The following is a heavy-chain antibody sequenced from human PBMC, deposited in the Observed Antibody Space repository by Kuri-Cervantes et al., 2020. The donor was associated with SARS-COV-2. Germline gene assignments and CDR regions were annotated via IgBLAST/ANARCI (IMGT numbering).Heavy chain of an antibody. CDR2: FDPEDGET. J-gene: IGHJ4*02. V-gene: IGHV1-24*01. CDR3: AKEPPYDSSGYYPY. D-gene: IGHD3-22*01. Sequence: SVKISCKVSGYTLTELSMHWVRQAPGKGLEWMGGFDPEDGETIYAQKFQGRVTMTEDTSTDTAYMELSSLRAEDTAVYYCAKEPPYDSSGYYPYWGQGTLVTVSS. CDR1: GYTLTELS.